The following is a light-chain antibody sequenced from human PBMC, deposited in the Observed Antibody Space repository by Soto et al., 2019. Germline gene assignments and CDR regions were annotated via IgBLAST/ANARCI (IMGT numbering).Light chain of an antibody. CDR2: DVS. Sequence: QSLLTQPASVSRSPGPWITISCTATSSDVGRYNYVSWYQQHPGKAPKLMIYDVSNRPSGVSNRFSGSKSVNTASLTISGLQAEDEADYYCSSYTSSSTYVFGTGT. J-gene: IGLJ1*01. V-gene: IGLV2-14*01. CDR1: SSDVGRYNY. CDR3: SSYTSSSTYV.